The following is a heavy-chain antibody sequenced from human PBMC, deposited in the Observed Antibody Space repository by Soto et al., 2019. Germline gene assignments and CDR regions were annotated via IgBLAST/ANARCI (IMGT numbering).Heavy chain of an antibody. D-gene: IGHD3-22*01. V-gene: IGHV4-4*02. Sequence: QVQLQESGPGLVKPSGTLSLTCAVSGGSISSSNWWSWVRQPPGKGLEWIGEIYHSGSTNYNPSLKSRVTIPVAKSKNQFSLKLSSVTAADTAVYYCARDLIAGSGYLVGMDVWAKGPRSPSP. J-gene: IGHJ6*02. CDR3: ARDLIAGSGYLVGMDV. CDR1: GGSISSSNW. CDR2: IYHSGST.